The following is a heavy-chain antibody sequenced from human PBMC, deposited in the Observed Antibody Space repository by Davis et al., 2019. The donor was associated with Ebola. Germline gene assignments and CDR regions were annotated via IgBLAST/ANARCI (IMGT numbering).Heavy chain of an antibody. J-gene: IGHJ4*02. D-gene: IGHD6-13*01. V-gene: IGHV1-3*01. CDR1: GYTFTSYA. CDR2: INAGNGNT. Sequence: AASVKVSCKASGYTFTSYAMHWVRQAPGQRLEWMGWINAGNGNTKYSQKFQGRVTITRDTSASTAYMELSSLRSEDTAVYYCARDSADSSSFLYWGQGTLVTVSS. CDR3: ARDSADSSSFLY.